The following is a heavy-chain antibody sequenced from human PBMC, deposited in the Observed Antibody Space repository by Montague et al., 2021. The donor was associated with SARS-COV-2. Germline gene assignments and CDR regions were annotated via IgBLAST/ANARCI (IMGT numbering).Heavy chain of an antibody. CDR1: GDSVSRNSVA. V-gene: IGHV6-1*01. CDR3: ARTSASSDY. D-gene: IGHD1-26*01. J-gene: IGHJ4*02. Sequence: CAISGDSVSRNSVARNWIRQSPSRGLEWLGRTYYRPKWYNDYAVSVKSRITINPDTSKNQISLQLNSVTPEDTAVYYCARTSASSDYWGQGTLVTVSS. CDR2: TYYRPKWYN.